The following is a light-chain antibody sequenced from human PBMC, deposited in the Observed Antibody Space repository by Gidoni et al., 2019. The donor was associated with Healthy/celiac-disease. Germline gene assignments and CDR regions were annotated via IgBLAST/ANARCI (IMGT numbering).Light chain of an antibody. CDR1: QSISSW. CDR3: QQYNSYSLPT. J-gene: IGKJ2*01. V-gene: IGKV1-5*03. CDR2: KAS. Sequence: DIQMTQSPSTLSASVGDRVTITCRASQSISSWLAWYQQKPGKAPKLLIYKASSLESGVPSRFSGSGSWTEFTLTISSLQPDDFATYYCQQYNSYSLPTFGQGTKLEIK.